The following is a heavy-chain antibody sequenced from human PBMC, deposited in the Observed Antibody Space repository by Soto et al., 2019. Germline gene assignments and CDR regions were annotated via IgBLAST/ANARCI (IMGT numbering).Heavy chain of an antibody. CDR1: GFTFSTYA. CDR2: ISGRGGTT. V-gene: IGHV3-23*01. J-gene: IGHJ4*02. Sequence: GGSLRLSCATSGFTFSTYAMSWVRQAPGKGLGGVSSISGRGGTTYYADSVKGRFTISRDNSKNTPYLQLDSLRAEDKAVYYCARVFITGGAAVQFVHWGPGTRVTVFS. D-gene: IGHD3-10*01. CDR3: ARVFITGGAAVQFVH.